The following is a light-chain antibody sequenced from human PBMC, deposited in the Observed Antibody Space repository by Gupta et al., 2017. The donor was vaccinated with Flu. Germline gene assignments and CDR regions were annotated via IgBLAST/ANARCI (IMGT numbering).Light chain of an antibody. CDR1: QSITWW. V-gene: IGKV1-5*03. CDR2: KAS. J-gene: IGKJ1*01. Sequence: DIQMTQSPSTLSASVGDRVTITCRASQSITWWLAWYQQKPGKAPKLLIYKASSLESGVPSRFSGSGSGTEFTLAISSLQPDDFATYYCQEYNTYSWTFGQGTKVEIK. CDR3: QEYNTYSWT.